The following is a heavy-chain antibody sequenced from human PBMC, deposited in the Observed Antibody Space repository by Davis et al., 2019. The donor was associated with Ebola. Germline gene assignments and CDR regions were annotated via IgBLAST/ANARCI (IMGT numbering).Heavy chain of an antibody. J-gene: IGHJ6*02. CDR2: INSDGRTT. D-gene: IGHD4-17*01. V-gene: IGHV3-74*01. CDR1: EFTFSSYW. Sequence: HTGGSLRLSCAASEFTFSSYWMHWVRQAPGKGLVWVSRINSDGRTTAYADSVKGRFTISRDNSKNTLYLQMNSLRAEDTAVYYCAKEDDYGDVWGHGTTVTVSS. CDR3: AKEDDYGDV.